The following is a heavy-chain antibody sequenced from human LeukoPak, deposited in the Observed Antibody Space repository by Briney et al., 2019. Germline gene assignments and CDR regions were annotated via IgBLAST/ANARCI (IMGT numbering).Heavy chain of an antibody. CDR3: ATSYSCGQPEFDY. J-gene: IGHJ4*02. CDR2: ISSSGSTI. Sequence: KPGGSLRLSCAASGFTFSDYYMSWTRQAPGKGLEWVSYISSSGSTIYYADSVKGRFTISRDNAKNSLYLQMNSLRAEDTAVYYCATSYSCGQPEFDYWGQGTLVTVSS. D-gene: IGHD5-18*01. V-gene: IGHV3-11*01. CDR1: GFTFSDYY.